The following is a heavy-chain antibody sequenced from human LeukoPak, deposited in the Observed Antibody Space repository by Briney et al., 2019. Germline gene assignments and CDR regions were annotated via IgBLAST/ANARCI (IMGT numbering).Heavy chain of an antibody. CDR2: INPNSGGT. Sequence: ASVKVSCKASGYTFTGYYMHWVRQAPGQGLEWMGWINPNSGGTNYAQKLQGRVTMTTDTSTSTAYMELSSLRSEDTAVYYCARDLRPHCGGDCYSNYWGQGTLVTVSS. V-gene: IGHV1-2*02. CDR3: ARDLRPHCGGDCYSNY. D-gene: IGHD2-21*02. CDR1: GYTFTGYY. J-gene: IGHJ4*02.